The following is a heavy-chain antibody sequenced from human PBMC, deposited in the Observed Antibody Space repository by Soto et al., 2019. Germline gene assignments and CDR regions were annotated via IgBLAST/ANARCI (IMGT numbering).Heavy chain of an antibody. V-gene: IGHV3-33*01. J-gene: IGHJ6*02. Sequence: QVQLVESGGGVVQPGRSLRLSCAASGFTFSSYGMHWVRQAPGKGLEWVAVIWYDGSNKYYADSVKGRFTISRDNSKNTLYLQMNSLRAEDTAVYYCARESPGYGTDVWGQGTTVTVSS. CDR1: GFTFSSYG. CDR3: ARESPGYGTDV. CDR2: IWYDGSNK.